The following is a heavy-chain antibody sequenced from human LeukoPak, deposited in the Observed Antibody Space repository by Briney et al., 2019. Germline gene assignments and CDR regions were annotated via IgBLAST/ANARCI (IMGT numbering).Heavy chain of an antibody. J-gene: IGHJ4*02. CDR2: ISSGDGSI. D-gene: IGHD1-26*01. V-gene: IGHV3-11*01. CDR1: GFSFSDYS. Sequence: GGSLRLSCAASGFSFSDYSMTWIRQTPGKGLEWVSFISSGDGSIYYADSLRGRFTISRDNAKNSLFLQMNSLRAEDTAVYYCARRKSGSYSDLPLDYWGQGTLVTVSS. CDR3: ARRKSGSYSDLPLDY.